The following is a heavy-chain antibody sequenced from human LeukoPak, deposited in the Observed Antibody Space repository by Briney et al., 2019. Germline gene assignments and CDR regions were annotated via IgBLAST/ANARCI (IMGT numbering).Heavy chain of an antibody. CDR3: ARGQIGVAGLDC. V-gene: IGHV3-53*01. D-gene: IGHD6-19*01. CDR1: GFTFSTHW. J-gene: IGHJ4*02. CDR2: IFSGGDT. Sequence: SGGSLRLSCAASGFTFSTHWMTWVRQAPGKGLEWVSIIFSGGDTYYTDSVKGRFTISRDNSKNTMYLQMNSLRVEDTALYYCARGQIGVAGLDCWGQGTLVTVSS.